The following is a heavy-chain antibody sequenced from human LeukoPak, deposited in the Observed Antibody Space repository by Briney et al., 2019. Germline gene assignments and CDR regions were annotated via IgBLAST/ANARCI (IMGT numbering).Heavy chain of an antibody. CDR1: GGSFSGYY. V-gene: IGHV4-34*01. D-gene: IGHD2-2*01. CDR3: ARDNNRLLDNWFDP. CDR2: INHSGST. J-gene: IGHJ5*02. Sequence: PSETLSLTCAVYGGSFSGYYWSWIRQPPGKGLEWIGEINHSGSTNYNPSLKSRVTISVDTSKNQFSLKLSSVTAADTAVYYCARDNNRLLDNWFDPWGQGTLVTVSS.